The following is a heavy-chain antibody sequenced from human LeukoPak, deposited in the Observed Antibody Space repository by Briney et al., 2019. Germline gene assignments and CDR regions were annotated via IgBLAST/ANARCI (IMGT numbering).Heavy chain of an antibody. CDR2: IYYSGST. J-gene: IGHJ3*02. Sequence: PSETLSLTCTVSGGSISSSSYYWGWIRQPPGKGLEWIGSIYYSGSTYYNPSLKSRVTISVDTSKNQFSLKLSSVTAADTAVYYCARRGVRGANAFDIWGQGTMVTVSS. V-gene: IGHV4-39*07. D-gene: IGHD3-10*01. CDR3: ARRGVRGANAFDI. CDR1: GGSISSSSYY.